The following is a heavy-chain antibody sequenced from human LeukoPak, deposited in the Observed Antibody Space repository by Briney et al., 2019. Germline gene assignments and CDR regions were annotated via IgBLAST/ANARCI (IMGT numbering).Heavy chain of an antibody. CDR1: GFTSIAYA. CDR2: ISGSGGST. J-gene: IGHJ4*02. V-gene: IGHV3-23*01. D-gene: IGHD2-2*01. CDR3: AKARLNCSSTSCYASSFDY. Sequence: GGSLRLSCVGSGFTSIAYALTWARQAPGRGLEWVSAISGSGGSTYYADSVKGRFTISRDNSKNTLYLQMNSLRAEDTAVYYCAKARLNCSSTSCYASSFDYWGQGTLVTVSS.